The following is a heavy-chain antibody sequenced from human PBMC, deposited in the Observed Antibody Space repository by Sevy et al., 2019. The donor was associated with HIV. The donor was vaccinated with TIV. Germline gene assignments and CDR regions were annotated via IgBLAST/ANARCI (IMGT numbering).Heavy chain of an antibody. J-gene: IGHJ6*02. Sequence: GGSLRLSCAASGFTFSSYSMNWVRQAPGKGLEWVSYISSSSSTIYYADSVKGRFTISRDNAKNSLYLQMNSLRDEDTAVYYCARTDIVAMIDYYYYGMDVWGQGTTVTVSS. V-gene: IGHV3-48*02. CDR2: ISSSSSTI. CDR1: GFTFSSYS. CDR3: ARTDIVAMIDYYYYGMDV. D-gene: IGHD5-12*01.